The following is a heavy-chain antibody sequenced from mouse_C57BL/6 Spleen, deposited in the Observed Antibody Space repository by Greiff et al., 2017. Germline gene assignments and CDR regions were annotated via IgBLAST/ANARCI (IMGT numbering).Heavy chain of an antibody. CDR3: ARSDDGWWFAY. J-gene: IGHJ3*01. D-gene: IGHD2-3*01. Sequence: VQLQQSGPELVKPGASVTISCKASGYAFSSSWMNWVKQRPGKGLEWIGRIYPGDGDTNYNGKFKGKATLTADKSSSTAYMQLSSLTSEDSAVYFCARSDDGWWFAYWGQGTLVTVSA. CDR2: IYPGDGDT. CDR1: GYAFSSSW. V-gene: IGHV1-82*01.